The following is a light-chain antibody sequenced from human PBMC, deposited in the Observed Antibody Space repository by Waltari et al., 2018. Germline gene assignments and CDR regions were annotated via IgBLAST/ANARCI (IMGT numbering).Light chain of an antibody. V-gene: IGKV1-33*01. CDR2: DAS. Sequence: DIQMTQSPSSLSASVGDRVTITCPASQDITNYLNWYQQKPGKAPKLLIYDASNLETGVPSRFSGSGSGTDFTFTISSLQPEDIATYYCQQYENLPLTFGGGTKVKIK. CDR1: QDITNY. CDR3: QQYENLPLT. J-gene: IGKJ4*01.